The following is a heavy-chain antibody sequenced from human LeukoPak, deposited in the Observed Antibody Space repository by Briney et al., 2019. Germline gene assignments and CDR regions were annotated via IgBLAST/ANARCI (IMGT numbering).Heavy chain of an antibody. D-gene: IGHD2-2*01. CDR1: GYTFTGYY. Sequence: ASVKVSCKASGYTFTGYYMHWVRQAPGQGLEWMGWINPNSGGTNYAQKFQGRVTMTRDTSTSTVYMELSSLRSEDTAVYYCARGRDFVVVPAAYDYWGQGTLVTVSS. J-gene: IGHJ4*02. V-gene: IGHV1-2*02. CDR3: ARGRDFVVVPAAYDY. CDR2: INPNSGGT.